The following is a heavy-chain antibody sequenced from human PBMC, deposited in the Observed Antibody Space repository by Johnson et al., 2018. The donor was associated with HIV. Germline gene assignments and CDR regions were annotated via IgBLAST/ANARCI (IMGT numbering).Heavy chain of an antibody. CDR1: GFTFSSYA. D-gene: IGHD5-12*01. V-gene: IGHV3-30-3*01. Sequence: QVQLVESGGGVVQPGRSLRLSCAASGFTFSSYAMHWVRQAPGKGLEWVASLSYDGTNKYSADSVTARSTISRDTSKNTLYLQMPSLTPEDTAVYYCARGAVSGYVSVDAFHIWGQGTLVTVSS. J-gene: IGHJ3*02. CDR3: ARGAVSGYVSVDAFHI. CDR2: LSYDGTNK.